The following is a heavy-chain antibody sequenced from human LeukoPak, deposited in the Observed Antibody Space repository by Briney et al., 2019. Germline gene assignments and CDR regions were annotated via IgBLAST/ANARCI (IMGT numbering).Heavy chain of an antibody. Sequence: SETLSLTCTISAASISSSSHHWGWIRQSPGKGLEWIGSIYYSGSTYYNPSLKSRVTISVDTSKNQFSLKLSSVTAADTAVYYCARHSGSYYYYYGMDVWGQGTTVTVSS. CDR3: ARHSGSYYYYYGMDV. V-gene: IGHV4-39*01. CDR1: AASISSSSHH. CDR2: IYYSGST. D-gene: IGHD1-26*01. J-gene: IGHJ6*02.